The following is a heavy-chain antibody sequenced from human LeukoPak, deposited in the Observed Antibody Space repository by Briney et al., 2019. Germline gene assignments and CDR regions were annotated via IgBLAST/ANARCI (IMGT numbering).Heavy chain of an antibody. CDR3: ARQQDSSGYCDY. J-gene: IGHJ4*02. D-gene: IGHD3-22*01. Sequence: SETLSLTCTVSGCSISSYYWSWIRQPPGKGLEWIGYIYYSGSTNYNPSLKSRVTISVDTSKNQFSLKLSSVTAADTAVYYCARQQDSSGYCDYWGQGTLVTVSS. CDR1: GCSISSYY. V-gene: IGHV4-59*08. CDR2: IYYSGST.